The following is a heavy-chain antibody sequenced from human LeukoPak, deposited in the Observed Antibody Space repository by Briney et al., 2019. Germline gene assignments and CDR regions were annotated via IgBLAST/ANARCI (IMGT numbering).Heavy chain of an antibody. CDR1: GGTFSSYS. CDR3: AREQATGSTNEYFQH. Sequence: GGSLRLSCAASGGTFSSYSMNWVRKAPGKGLELVSSISSSSSYIYYADSVKGRFTISRDNAKNSLYLQMNSLRAEDTAVYYCAREQATGSTNEYFQHWGQGTLVTVSS. D-gene: IGHD2/OR15-2a*01. V-gene: IGHV3-21*03. J-gene: IGHJ1*01. CDR2: ISSSSSYI.